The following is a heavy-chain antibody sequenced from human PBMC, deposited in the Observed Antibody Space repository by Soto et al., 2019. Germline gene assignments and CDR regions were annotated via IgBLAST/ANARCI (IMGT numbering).Heavy chain of an antibody. D-gene: IGHD1-1*01. J-gene: IGHJ6*02. CDR3: ARDLSGWKAYYCCGRDV. V-gene: IGHV3-30*03. CDR2: ISYDGSNK. Sequence: QVQLVESGGGVVQPGRSLRLSCAASGFTFSSYGMHWVRQAPGKGLEWVAVISYDGSNKYYADSVKGRFTISRDNSKNTLYLQMNSLRAEDTAVYYCARDLSGWKAYYCCGRDVWGQGTKVTVSS. CDR1: GFTFSSYG.